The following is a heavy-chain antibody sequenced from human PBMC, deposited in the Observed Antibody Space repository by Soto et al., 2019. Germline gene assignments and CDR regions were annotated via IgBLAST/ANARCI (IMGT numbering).Heavy chain of an antibody. D-gene: IGHD1-20*01. V-gene: IGHV4-59*01. CDR1: RGSISSYY. CDR2: IYYNGNT. CDR3: ARGTGTDITPSYYYGMDV. Sequence: SETLSIACTFSRGSISSYYWSWIRQPPGKGLEWIGYIYYNGNTKYNPSLKSRVTISIDTSKKQFSLKVSSLTAADTAVYYCARGTGTDITPSYYYGMDVWGQGTMVTGSS. J-gene: IGHJ6*02.